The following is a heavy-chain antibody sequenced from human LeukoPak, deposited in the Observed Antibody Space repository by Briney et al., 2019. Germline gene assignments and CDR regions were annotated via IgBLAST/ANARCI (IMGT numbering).Heavy chain of an antibody. CDR2: IYHSGST. V-gene: IGHV4-38-2*01. CDR1: GCSISSGYY. Sequence: SETLSLTCAVAGCSISSGYYWGWIRQPPGKGLEWIGSIYHSGSTYYNPSLKSRVTISVDTSKNQFSLKLSSVTAADTAVYYCARHPPQTLDAFDIWGQGTMVTVSS. J-gene: IGHJ3*02. CDR3: ARHPPQTLDAFDI.